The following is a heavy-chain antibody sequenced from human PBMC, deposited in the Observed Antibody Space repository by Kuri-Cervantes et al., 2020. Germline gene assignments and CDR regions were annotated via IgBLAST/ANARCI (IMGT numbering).Heavy chain of an antibody. D-gene: IGHD1-20*01. CDR1: GFTFSNYE. Sequence: GESLKISCAASGFTFSNYEMKWVRQAPGKGLEWVSAISGSGASTYYADSVKGRFTISRDNSKNTLSLQMNSLRAEDTAVYYCAKGAKYNWKVDAFDIWGQGTMVTVSS. CDR2: ISGSGAST. J-gene: IGHJ3*02. CDR3: AKGAKYNWKVDAFDI. V-gene: IGHV3-23*01.